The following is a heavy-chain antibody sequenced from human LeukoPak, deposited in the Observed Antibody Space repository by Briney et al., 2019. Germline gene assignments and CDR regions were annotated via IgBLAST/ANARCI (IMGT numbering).Heavy chain of an antibody. CDR3: ARLEHYDSSGYYPLGDYYYGMDV. CDR2: IIPIFGTA. CDR1: GGTFSSYA. D-gene: IGHD3-22*01. Sequence: ASVKVSCTASGGTFSSYAISWVRQAPGQGLEWMGGIIPIFGTANYAQKFQGRVTITADESTSTAYMELSSLRSEDTAVYYCARLEHYDSSGYYPLGDYYYGMDVWGQGTTVTVSS. J-gene: IGHJ6*02. V-gene: IGHV1-69*13.